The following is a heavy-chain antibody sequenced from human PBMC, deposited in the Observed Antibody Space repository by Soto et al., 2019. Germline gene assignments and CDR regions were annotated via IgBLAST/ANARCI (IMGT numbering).Heavy chain of an antibody. V-gene: IGHV1-46*01. D-gene: IGHD1-1*01. J-gene: IGHJ6*02. CDR2: INPSGGST. CDR1: GYTFTSYY. Sequence: QVQLVQSGAEVKKPGASVKVSCKASGYTFTSYYMHWVRQAPGQGLEWMGIINPSGGSTSYAQKFQGRATMTRDTSTSTVYMELSSLRSEDTAVYYCARDYNYYYYYYGMDVWGQGTTVTVSS. CDR3: ARDYNYYYYYYGMDV.